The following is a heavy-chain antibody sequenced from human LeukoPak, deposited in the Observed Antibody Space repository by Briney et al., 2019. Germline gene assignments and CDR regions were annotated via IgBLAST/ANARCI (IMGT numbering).Heavy chain of an antibody. J-gene: IGHJ4*02. Sequence: GESLKISCKGSGYSFTTYWIAWVRQMPGKGLEWMGIIYPGDSDTRYSPSFQGQVTISADKSISTAYLQWSSLKASDTAMYYCARHPYCSGGSCYFDYWGQGTLVTVSS. CDR1: GYSFTTYW. V-gene: IGHV5-51*01. CDR2: IYPGDSDT. D-gene: IGHD2-15*01. CDR3: ARHPYCSGGSCYFDY.